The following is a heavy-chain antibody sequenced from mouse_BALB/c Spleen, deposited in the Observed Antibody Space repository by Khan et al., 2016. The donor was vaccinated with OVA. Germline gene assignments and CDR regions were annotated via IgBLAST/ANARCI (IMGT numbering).Heavy chain of an antibody. CDR3: ARRTTEYTMDY. D-gene: IGHD2-14*01. J-gene: IGHJ4*01. CDR2: INPRSSYT. V-gene: IGHV1-4*01. CDR1: GYTFTSNT. Sequence: QVQLQQSGAELVRPGASVKMSCKASGYTFTSNTMHWVKQRPGQGLEWIGYINPRSSYTNYNQKFKDKATLTADKSSSTAYMQLSSLTSEDSAVYYCARRTTEYTMDYWGQGTSVTVSS.